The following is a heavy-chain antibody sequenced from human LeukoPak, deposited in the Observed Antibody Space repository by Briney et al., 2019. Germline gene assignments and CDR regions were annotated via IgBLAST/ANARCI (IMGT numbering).Heavy chain of an antibody. V-gene: IGHV4-34*01. CDR1: GGSFSGYY. Sequence: SETLSLTCAVYGGSFSGYYWSWIRQPPGKGLEWIGEINHSGSTNYNPSLKSRVTISVDTSKNQFSLKLSSVTAAVTAVYYCARRRIVATISGYFDYWGQGTLVTVSS. CDR3: ARRRIVATISGYFDY. J-gene: IGHJ4*02. D-gene: IGHD5-12*01. CDR2: INHSGST.